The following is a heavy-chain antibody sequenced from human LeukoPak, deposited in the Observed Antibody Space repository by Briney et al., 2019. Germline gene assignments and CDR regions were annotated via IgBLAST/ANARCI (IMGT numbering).Heavy chain of an antibody. CDR3: AKEEWELLSTSSDY. Sequence: GGSLRLSCAAPGFTVSSNYMSWVRQAPGKGLEWVSVIYSGGSTYYADSVKGRLTISRDNSKNTLYLQMNSLRAEDTAVYYCAKEEWELLSTSSDYWGQGTLVTVSS. V-gene: IGHV3-53*01. J-gene: IGHJ4*02. CDR2: IYSGGST. D-gene: IGHD1-26*01. CDR1: GFTVSSNY.